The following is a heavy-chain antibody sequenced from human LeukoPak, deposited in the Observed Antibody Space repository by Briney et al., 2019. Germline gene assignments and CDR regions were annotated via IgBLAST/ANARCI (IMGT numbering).Heavy chain of an antibody. CDR2: ISDSGGST. Sequence: GGSLRLSCAASGFTFSSYAMSWVRQAPGKGLEWVSAISDSGGSTYYADSVKGRFTISRDNSKNTLYLQMNSLRAEDTAVYYCAKGLFVVVVIASNDYWGQGTLVTVSS. CDR3: AKGLFVVVVIASNDY. D-gene: IGHD2-21*01. V-gene: IGHV3-23*01. J-gene: IGHJ4*02. CDR1: GFTFSSYA.